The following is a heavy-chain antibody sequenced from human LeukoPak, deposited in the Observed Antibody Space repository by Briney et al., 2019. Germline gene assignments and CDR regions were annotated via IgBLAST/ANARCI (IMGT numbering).Heavy chain of an antibody. Sequence: SETLSLTCAVSGGSISSHYWSWIRQPPGKGLEWIGYIYFSGSTKYNPSLKSRVTISVDTSKNQFSLRLSFVTAADTAVYYCARRALTAGWYPLDYWGQGTLVTVSS. CDR2: IYFSGST. D-gene: IGHD6-19*01. CDR1: GGSISSHY. CDR3: ARRALTAGWYPLDY. V-gene: IGHV4-59*08. J-gene: IGHJ4*02.